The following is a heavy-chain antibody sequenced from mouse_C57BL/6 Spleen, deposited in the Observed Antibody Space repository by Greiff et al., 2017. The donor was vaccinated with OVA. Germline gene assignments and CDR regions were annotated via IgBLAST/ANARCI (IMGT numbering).Heavy chain of an antibody. CDR1: GYTFTDYN. CDR2: INPNNGGT. CDR3: ARESYYDYVDWYFDV. V-gene: IGHV1-18*01. J-gene: IGHJ1*03. D-gene: IGHD2-4*01. Sequence: EVQLQQSGPELVKPGASVKIPCKASGYTFTDYNMDWVKQSHGKSLEWIGDINPNNGGTIYNQKFKGKATLTVDKSSSTAYMELRSLTSEDTAVYYCARESYYDYVDWYFDVWGTGTTVTVSS.